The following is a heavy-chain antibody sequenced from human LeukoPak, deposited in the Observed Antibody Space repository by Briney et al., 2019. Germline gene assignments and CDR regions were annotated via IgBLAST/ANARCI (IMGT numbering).Heavy chain of an antibody. J-gene: IGHJ5*02. V-gene: IGHV3-53*01. D-gene: IGHD3-10*01. CDR2: IYSGGST. CDR1: ALTVSINY. Sequence: PGGSLRLLCAASALTVSINYMSWVRQAPGKGLEWVSVIYSGGSTYYADSVKGRFTISRDNSKNTLYLQMNSLRAEDTAVYYCARTTRYYYGPWGQGTLVTVSS. CDR3: ARTTRYYYGP.